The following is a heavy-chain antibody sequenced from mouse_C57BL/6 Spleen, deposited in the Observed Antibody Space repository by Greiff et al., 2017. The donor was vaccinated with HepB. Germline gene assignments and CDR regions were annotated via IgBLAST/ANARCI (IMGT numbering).Heavy chain of an antibody. Sequence: QVQLQQPGAELVKPGASVKLSCKASGYTFTSYWMHWVKQRPGRGLEWIGRIDPNSGGTKYNEKVKSKATLTVDKPSSTAYMQLSSLTSEDSAVYYCARWITTVVATPYAMDYWGQGTSVTVSS. V-gene: IGHV1-72*01. J-gene: IGHJ4*01. D-gene: IGHD1-1*01. CDR3: ARWITTVVATPYAMDY. CDR2: IDPNSGGT. CDR1: GYTFTSYW.